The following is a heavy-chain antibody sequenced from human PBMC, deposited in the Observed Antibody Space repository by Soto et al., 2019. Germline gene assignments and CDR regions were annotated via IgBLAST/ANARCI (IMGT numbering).Heavy chain of an antibody. CDR2: VYYTGST. CDR3: ARSLTLSRLKFPY. J-gene: IGHJ4*02. D-gene: IGHD3-16*01. V-gene: IGHV4-59*01. Sequence: SETLSLTCTVSGGSISSYYWSWIRQPPGKGLEWIGYVYYTGSTNYDPSLKSRVTISVDTSKNQFSLRLNSVTAADTAVYYCARSLTLSRLKFPYWGQGTLVTVSS. CDR1: GGSISSYY.